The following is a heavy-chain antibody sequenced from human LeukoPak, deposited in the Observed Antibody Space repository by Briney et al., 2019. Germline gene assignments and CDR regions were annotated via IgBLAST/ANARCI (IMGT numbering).Heavy chain of an antibody. J-gene: IGHJ5*02. V-gene: IGHV3-9*01. CDR3: AKDNAPGIAAGNWFDP. CDR2: ISWNSGSI. Sequence: PGRSLRLSCAASGFTFDDYAMHWVRHAPGKGLEWVSGISWNSGSIGYADSVKGRFTISRDNAKNSLYLQMNSLRAEDTALYYCAKDNAPGIAAGNWFDPWGQGTLVTVSS. D-gene: IGHD6-13*01. CDR1: GFTFDDYA.